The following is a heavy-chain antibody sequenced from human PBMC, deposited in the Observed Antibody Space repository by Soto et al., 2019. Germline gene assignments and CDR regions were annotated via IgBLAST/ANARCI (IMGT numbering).Heavy chain of an antibody. CDR1: GFTVSSNY. CDR2: IYSGGST. V-gene: IGHV3-66*04. D-gene: IGHD6-13*01. CDR3: ARHKGGYSSSLDS. Sequence: GGSLRLSCAASGFTVSSNYMSWVRQAPGKGLEWVSVIYSGGSTYYADSVKGRFTISRDNSKNTLYLQMNSLRAEDTAVYYCARHKGGYSSSLDSWGQGTQVTVSS. J-gene: IGHJ4*02.